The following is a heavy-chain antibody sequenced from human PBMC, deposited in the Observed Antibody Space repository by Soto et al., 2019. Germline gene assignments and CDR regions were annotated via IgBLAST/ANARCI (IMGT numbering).Heavy chain of an antibody. Sequence: QVRLVQSGAEVKKPGSSVKVSCKASGGTFSSYAISWVRQAPGQGREWMGGIITIFGTANYAQKFQGRVTITADESTSTAYRELSRLRSEDTAVYYCAREKGVVSWFDPWRQGTLVTVSS. V-gene: IGHV1-69*01. D-gene: IGHD2-15*01. CDR2: IITIFGTA. CDR1: GGTFSSYA. CDR3: AREKGVVSWFDP. J-gene: IGHJ5*02.